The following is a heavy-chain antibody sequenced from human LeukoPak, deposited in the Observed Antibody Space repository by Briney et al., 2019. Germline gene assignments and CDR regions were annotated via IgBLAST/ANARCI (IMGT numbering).Heavy chain of an antibody. V-gene: IGHV4-34*01. CDR2: INHSGSI. Sequence: GSLRLSCAASGFTFSSYSMNWVRQPPGKGLEWIGEINHSGSINYNPSLKSRVTISVDTSKNQFSLKLSSVTAADTAVYYCARGSSLSWHSIWGQGTMVTVSS. CDR3: ARGSSLSWHSI. D-gene: IGHD2-15*01. J-gene: IGHJ3*02. CDR1: GFTFSSYS.